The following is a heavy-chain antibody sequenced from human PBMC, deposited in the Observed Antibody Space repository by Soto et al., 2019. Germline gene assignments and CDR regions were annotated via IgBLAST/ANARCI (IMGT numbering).Heavy chain of an antibody. Sequence: EVQLVESGGGLVQPGGSLRLSCAASGFTFSSYWMHWVRQAPGTGLVWVSRINSDGSSTSYADSVKGRFTISRDNAKNTLYLQMNSLSAEDTAVYYCARVTVVVTASHFDYWGQGTLVTVSS. CDR3: ARVTVVVTASHFDY. D-gene: IGHD2-21*02. CDR1: GFTFSSYW. CDR2: INSDGSST. V-gene: IGHV3-74*01. J-gene: IGHJ4*02.